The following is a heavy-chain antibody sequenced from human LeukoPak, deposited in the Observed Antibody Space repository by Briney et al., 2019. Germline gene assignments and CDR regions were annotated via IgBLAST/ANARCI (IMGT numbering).Heavy chain of an antibody. Sequence: SETLSLTCAVYGGSFSGYYWSWIRQLPGKGLEWIGEINHSGSTNYNPSLKSRVTISVDTSKNQFSLKLSSVTAADTAVYYCARGLGYCSSTSCHNEYFQHWGQGTLVSVSS. CDR3: ARGLGYCSSTSCHNEYFQH. CDR2: INHSGST. V-gene: IGHV4-34*01. D-gene: IGHD2-2*02. CDR1: GGSFSGYY. J-gene: IGHJ1*01.